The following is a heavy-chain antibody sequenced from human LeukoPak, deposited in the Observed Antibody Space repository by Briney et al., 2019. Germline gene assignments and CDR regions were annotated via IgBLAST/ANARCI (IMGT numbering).Heavy chain of an antibody. D-gene: IGHD3-10*01. J-gene: IGHJ4*02. V-gene: IGHV1-2*06. Sequence: ASVKVSCKASGYTFTGYYMHWVRQAPGQGLEWMGRINPNSGGTNYAQKFQGRVTMTRNTSISTAYMGLSRLRSDDTAVYYCAREPRGSPGYFDYWGQGTLVTVSS. CDR2: INPNSGGT. CDR1: GYTFTGYY. CDR3: AREPRGSPGYFDY.